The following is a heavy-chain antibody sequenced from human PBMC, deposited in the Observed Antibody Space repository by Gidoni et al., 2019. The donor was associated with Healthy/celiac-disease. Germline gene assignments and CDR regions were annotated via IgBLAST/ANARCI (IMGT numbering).Heavy chain of an antibody. CDR3: AKDYDILTGFFDY. CDR2: ISGSGGST. J-gene: IGHJ4*02. CDR1: GFTFSSYA. V-gene: IGHV3-23*01. D-gene: IGHD3-9*01. Sequence: EVQLLESGGGLVQPGGSLSLPGAASGFTFSSYAMSWVRQAPGKGLEWVSAISGSGGSTYYADAVKGWFTISRDNSKNTLYLQMNSLRAEDTAVYYCAKDYDILTGFFDYWGQGTLVTVSS.